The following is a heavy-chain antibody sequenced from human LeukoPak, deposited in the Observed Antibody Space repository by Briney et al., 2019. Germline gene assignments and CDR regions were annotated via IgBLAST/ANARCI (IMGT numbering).Heavy chain of an antibody. V-gene: IGHV4-61*02. Sequence: SQTLSLTCTVSGASINSGDYYWTWIRQPAGKGLEWIGRIYTSGSTNYNPSLKSRVTISVDTSKNQFSLKLNSVTAADTAVYYCARGREHYYGSGTYYNPFDYWGQGTLVTVSS. D-gene: IGHD3-10*01. J-gene: IGHJ4*02. CDR2: IYTSGST. CDR3: ARGREHYYGSGTYYNPFDY. CDR1: GASINSGDYY.